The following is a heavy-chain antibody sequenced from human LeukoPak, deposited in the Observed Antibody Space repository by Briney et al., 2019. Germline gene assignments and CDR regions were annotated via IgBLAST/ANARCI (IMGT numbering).Heavy chain of an antibody. CDR1: GFTFSSYG. Sequence: PGGSLRLSCAASGFTFSSYGMHWVRQAPGKGLEWVAFIRYDGSNKYHADSVKGRFTISRDNSKNALYLQMNSLRAEDTAVYYCAKDFIAVAGTIRHFDYWGQGTLVTVSS. D-gene: IGHD6-19*01. J-gene: IGHJ4*02. CDR2: IRYDGSNK. CDR3: AKDFIAVAGTIRHFDY. V-gene: IGHV3-30*02.